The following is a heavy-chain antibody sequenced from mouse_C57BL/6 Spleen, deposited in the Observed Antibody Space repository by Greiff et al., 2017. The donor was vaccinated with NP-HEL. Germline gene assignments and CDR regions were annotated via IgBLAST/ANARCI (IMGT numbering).Heavy chain of an antibody. Sequence: EVKLMESGGGLVKPGGSLKLSCAASGFTFSDYGMHWVRQAPEKGLEWVAYISSGSSTIYYADTVKGRFTISRDNAKNTLFLQMTSLRSEDTAMYYCARNRGYYGSSSWYFDVWGTGTTVTVSS. J-gene: IGHJ1*03. V-gene: IGHV5-17*01. CDR3: ARNRGYYGSSSWYFDV. CDR2: ISSGSSTI. CDR1: GFTFSDYG. D-gene: IGHD1-1*01.